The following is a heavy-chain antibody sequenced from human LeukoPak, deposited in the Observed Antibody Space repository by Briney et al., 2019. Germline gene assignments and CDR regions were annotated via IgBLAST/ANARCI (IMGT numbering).Heavy chain of an antibody. CDR3: ASRYYGSGPGAFDI. CDR1: GYTFTGSY. Sequence: GASVKVSCKASGYTFTGSYINWVRQAPGQGLEWMGRINPNSGDTNVAQKFQGRVTLTRDTSISTAYMELSRLRSDDTAVYYCASRYYGSGPGAFDIWGQGTMVTVSS. CDR2: INPNSGDT. D-gene: IGHD3-10*01. J-gene: IGHJ3*02. V-gene: IGHV1-2*06.